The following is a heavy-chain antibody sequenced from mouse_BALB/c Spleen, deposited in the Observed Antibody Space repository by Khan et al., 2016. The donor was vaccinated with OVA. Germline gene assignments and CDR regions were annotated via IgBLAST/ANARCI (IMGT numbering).Heavy chain of an antibody. V-gene: IGHV5-6*01. CDR2: ISSGGSYT. J-gene: IGHJ3*01. Sequence: EVHLVESGGDLVKPGGSLKLSCAASGFTFNSYVMSWVRQTPDKRLEWVAAISSGGSYTNYPDSVKGRFTLSRDNAKNTLYLQMSSLKSEDTAMYYCTRHRFTTAAAWFAYWGQGTLVTIST. D-gene: IGHD1-2*01. CDR3: TRHRFTTAAAWFAY. CDR1: GFTFNSYV.